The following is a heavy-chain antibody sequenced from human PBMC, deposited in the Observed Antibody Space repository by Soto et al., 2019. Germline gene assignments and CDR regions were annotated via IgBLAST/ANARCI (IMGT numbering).Heavy chain of an antibody. D-gene: IGHD3-9*01. CDR3: ARDRVLRYFDWPDPPHGMDV. CDR2: ISSSSSYI. Sequence: PGGSLRLSCAASGFTFSSYSMNWVRQAPGKGLEWVSSISSSSSYIYYADSVKGRFTISRDNAKNSLYLQMNSLRAEDTAVYYCARDRVLRYFDWPDPPHGMDVWGQGTTVTVSS. CDR1: GFTFSSYS. V-gene: IGHV3-21*01. J-gene: IGHJ6*02.